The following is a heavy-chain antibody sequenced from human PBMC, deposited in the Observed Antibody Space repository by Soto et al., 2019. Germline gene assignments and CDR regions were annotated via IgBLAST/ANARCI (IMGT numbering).Heavy chain of an antibody. CDR2: IYYRGSA. CDR3: ARHPGIAAHFDF. J-gene: IGHJ4*02. V-gene: IGHV4-39*01. CDR1: GGSISSNSHY. D-gene: IGHD6-13*01. Sequence: SETLSLTCSVSGGSISSNSHYWGGIRQSPGKGLDWIGSIYYRGSAYYNPSLKSRVTISVDTSKNQFSLKLRSVTAADTSVYYCARHPGIAAHFDFWGQGTLVTVSS.